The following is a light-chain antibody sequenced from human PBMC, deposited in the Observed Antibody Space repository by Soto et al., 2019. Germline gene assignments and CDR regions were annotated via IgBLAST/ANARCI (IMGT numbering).Light chain of an antibody. CDR2: GAS. CDR1: QSVSNNY. CDR3: QQYGSSPGLFT. J-gene: IGKJ3*01. V-gene: IGKV3-20*01. Sequence: EIVLTQSPGSLYLSPGERATLSCMASQSVSNNYFAWYQQKPGQAPRLLIYGASSRATVIPDRFSGSGSGTDFTLTIIRLEPEDFAVYYCQQYGSSPGLFTFGPGTKVDI.